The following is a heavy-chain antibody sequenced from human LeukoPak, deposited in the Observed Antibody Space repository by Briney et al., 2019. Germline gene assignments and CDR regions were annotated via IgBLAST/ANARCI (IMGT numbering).Heavy chain of an antibody. CDR1: GGSISSGDYY. Sequence: SQTLSLTCTVSGGSISSGDYYWSWIRQPPGKGLEWIGYIYYSGSTYYNPSLKSRVTISVDTSKNQFSLKLSSVTAADTAVYYCARGGQWELPFDYWGQGTLVTVSS. V-gene: IGHV4-30-4*01. CDR2: IYYSGST. J-gene: IGHJ4*02. D-gene: IGHD1-26*01. CDR3: ARGGQWELPFDY.